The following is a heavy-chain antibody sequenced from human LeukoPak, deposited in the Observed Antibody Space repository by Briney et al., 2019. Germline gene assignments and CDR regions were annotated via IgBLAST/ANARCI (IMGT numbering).Heavy chain of an antibody. J-gene: IGHJ4*02. V-gene: IGHV5-51*01. CDR1: GYSFTSYW. CDR2: IYPGDSDT. Sequence: GESLKISCKGSGYSFTSYWIAWVRQMPGKGPEWMGIIYPGDSDTRYSPSFQGQVTISVDKSVSAAYLQWSSLKASDTAMYYCASPPTRECSSISCPLSYWGQGTLVTVSS. D-gene: IGHD2-2*01. CDR3: ASPPTRECSSISCPLSY.